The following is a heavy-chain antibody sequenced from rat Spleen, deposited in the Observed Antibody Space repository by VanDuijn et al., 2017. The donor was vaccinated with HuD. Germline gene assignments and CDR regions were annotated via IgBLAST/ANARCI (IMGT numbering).Heavy chain of an antibody. CDR3: ARTLPMAPFAY. D-gene: IGHD1-3*01. CDR2: ISYEGSST. V-gene: IGHV5-22*01. Sequence: EVQLVESGGGLVQPGRSMKLSCAAPGFTFSDYYMACVRQAPNKGLECVASISYEGSSTYYGDSVKGRFTISRDNSKSTQYLKMDSLRPEDTATYYCARTLPMAPFAYGGQGTLVTVSS. J-gene: IGHJ3*01. CDR1: GFTFSDYY.